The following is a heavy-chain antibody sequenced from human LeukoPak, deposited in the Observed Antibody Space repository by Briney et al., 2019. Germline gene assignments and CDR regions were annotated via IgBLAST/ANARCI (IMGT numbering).Heavy chain of an antibody. D-gene: IGHD3-22*01. J-gene: IGHJ4*02. CDR3: ARLYYYDSSGYYSNSGGYYFDY. CDR1: GGSFSGYY. Sequence: SETLSLTCAVYGGSFSGYYWSWIRQPPGKGLEWIGEINHSGSTNYNPSLKSRVTISVDTSKNQFSLKLSSVTAADTAVYYCARLYYYDSSGYYSNSGGYYFDYWGQGTLVTVSS. CDR2: INHSGST. V-gene: IGHV4-34*01.